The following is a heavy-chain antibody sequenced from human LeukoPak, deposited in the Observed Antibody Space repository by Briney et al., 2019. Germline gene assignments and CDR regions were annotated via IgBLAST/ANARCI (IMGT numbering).Heavy chain of an antibody. Sequence: ESGPTLVNPTQTLTLTCTFSGFSLSTSGMCVSWIRQPPGKALEWLARIDWDDDKYYSTSLKTRPTISKDTSKNQLVLTMTNMDPVDTATYYCARRVYYYGSGRSSYYFDYWGQGTLVTVSS. D-gene: IGHD3-10*01. CDR1: GFSLSTSGMC. CDR2: IDWDDDK. CDR3: ARRVYYYGSGRSSYYFDY. J-gene: IGHJ4*02. V-gene: IGHV2-70*11.